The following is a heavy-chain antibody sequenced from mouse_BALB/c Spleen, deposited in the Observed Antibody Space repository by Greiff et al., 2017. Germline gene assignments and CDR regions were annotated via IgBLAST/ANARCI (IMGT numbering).Heavy chain of an antibody. CDR1: GFSLTSYD. J-gene: IGHJ3*01. Sequence: VQLKESGPGLVAPSQSLSITCTVSGFSLTSYDISWIRQPPGKGLEWLGVIWTGGGTNYNSAFMSRLSISKDNSKSQVFLKMNSLQTDDTAIYYCVRAGYGNPFAYWGQGTLVTVSA. CDR2: IWTGGGT. D-gene: IGHD2-10*02. V-gene: IGHV2-9-2*01. CDR3: VRAGYGNPFAY.